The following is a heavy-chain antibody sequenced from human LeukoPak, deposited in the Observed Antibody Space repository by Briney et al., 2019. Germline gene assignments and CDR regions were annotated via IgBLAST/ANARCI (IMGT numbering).Heavy chain of an antibody. CDR2: IYYGGSP. CDR1: GGSISSYY. CDR3: ARLQAAAKKYYYYYMDV. D-gene: IGHD6-13*01. J-gene: IGHJ6*03. V-gene: IGHV4-59*12. Sequence: SETLSLTCTVSGGSISSYYWSWIRQPPGKGLEWIGYIYYGGSPKYNPSLKSRVTISVDTSKNQFSLKLSSVTAADTAVYYCARLQAAAKKYYYYYMDVWGKGTTVTISS.